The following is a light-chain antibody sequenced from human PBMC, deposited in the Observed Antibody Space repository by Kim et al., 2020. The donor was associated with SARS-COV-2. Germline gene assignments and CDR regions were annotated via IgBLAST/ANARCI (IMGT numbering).Light chain of an antibody. V-gene: IGLV10-54*01. J-gene: IGLJ2*01. CDR3: SAWDSSLSVVV. Sequence: QAGLTQPPSVSKGLRQTATLTCTGNSNNVGNQGAAWLQQHQGHPPKLLSYRNNNRPSGISERLSASRSGNTASLTITGLQPEEEADYYCSAWDSSLSVVVFGGGTKLTVL. CDR2: RNN. CDR1: SNNVGNQG.